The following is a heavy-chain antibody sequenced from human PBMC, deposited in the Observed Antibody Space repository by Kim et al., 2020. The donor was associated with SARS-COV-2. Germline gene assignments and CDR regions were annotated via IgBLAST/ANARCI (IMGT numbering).Heavy chain of an antibody. D-gene: IGHD5-18*01. CDR2: SEK. Sequence: SEKSYVDSVKGRFTISRDNSKNSLYLQMNSRGAEDTAMYFCARGGRYSYGPWGQGTLVTVSS. V-gene: IGHV3-7*01. J-gene: IGHJ5*02. CDR3: ARGGRYSYGP.